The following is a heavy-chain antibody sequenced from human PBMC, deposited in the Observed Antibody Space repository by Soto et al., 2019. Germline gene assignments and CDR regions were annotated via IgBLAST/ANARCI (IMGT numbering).Heavy chain of an antibody. Sequence: GGSLRLSCAASGFTVSSNYMSWVRQAPGKGLEWVSVIYSGGSTYYADSVKGRFTISRDNSKNTLYLQMNSLRAEDTAVYYCARDGQQLVDYYYGMDVWGQGTTVTVSS. CDR3: ARDGQQLVDYYYGMDV. V-gene: IGHV3-53*01. J-gene: IGHJ6*02. D-gene: IGHD6-13*01. CDR2: IYSGGST. CDR1: GFTVSSNY.